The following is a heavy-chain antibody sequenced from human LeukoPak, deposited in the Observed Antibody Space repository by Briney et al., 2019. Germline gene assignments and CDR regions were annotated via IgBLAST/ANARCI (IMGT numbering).Heavy chain of an antibody. D-gene: IGHD1-26*01. CDR3: ARGMGATTQALFDS. V-gene: IGHV3-13*01. Sequence: GGSLRLSCAASGFTFSAFDMHWVRQVTGKRLEWVSGIDTAGATYYPGSVKGRFTTSRENAKNSLYLHMNGLRAGDTAVYYCARGMGATTQALFDSWGQGALVAVSS. CDR2: IDTAGAT. CDR1: GFTFSAFD. J-gene: IGHJ4*02.